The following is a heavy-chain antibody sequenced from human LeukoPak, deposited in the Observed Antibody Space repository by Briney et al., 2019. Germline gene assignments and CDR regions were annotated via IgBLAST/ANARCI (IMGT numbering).Heavy chain of an antibody. J-gene: IGHJ4*02. CDR3: ARGSPARTYDDY. V-gene: IGHV1-69*04. CDR1: GGTFSSYA. D-gene: IGHD1-26*01. Sequence: SVKVSCKASGGTFSSYAISWVRQAPGQGLEWMGRIIPILGIANYAQKFQGRVTITADKSTSTAYMELSSLRSEDTAVYYCARGSPARTYDDYWGQGTLATVSS. CDR2: IIPILGIA.